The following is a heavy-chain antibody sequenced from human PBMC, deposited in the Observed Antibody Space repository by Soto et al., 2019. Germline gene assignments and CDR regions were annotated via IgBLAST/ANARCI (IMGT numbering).Heavy chain of an antibody. J-gene: IGHJ4*02. CDR2: INPNSGGT. CDR1: GYTFTDYY. D-gene: IGHD6-19*01. CDR3: ARDLAGNDYFDY. Sequence: QVQLVQSGAEVKKPGASVKVSCKASGYTFTDYYLHWVRQAPGQGLEWMGWINPNSGGTSYAQKFQGRVTMTRVTSISKAYMELSRLRSDDTALYYCARDLAGNDYFDYWGQGTLVTVSS. V-gene: IGHV1-2*02.